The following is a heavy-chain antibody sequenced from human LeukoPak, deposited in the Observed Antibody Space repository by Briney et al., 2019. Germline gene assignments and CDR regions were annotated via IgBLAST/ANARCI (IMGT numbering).Heavy chain of an antibody. Sequence: GGSLRLSCAASELSFKTYSMNWLRQSPGKGLEWVSEIYSDGRPYYAASVKGRFSISRDNSKNTVYLQMNSLRAEDTAVYYCARDLREHGVFDIWGQGTMVTVSS. CDR1: ELSFKTYS. D-gene: IGHD1-26*01. V-gene: IGHV3-53*01. CDR3: ARDLREHGVFDI. J-gene: IGHJ3*02. CDR2: IYSDGRP.